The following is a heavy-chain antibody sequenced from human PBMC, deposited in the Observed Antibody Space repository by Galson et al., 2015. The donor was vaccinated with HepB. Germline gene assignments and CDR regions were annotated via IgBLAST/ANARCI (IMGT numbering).Heavy chain of an antibody. CDR1: GYTFTSYG. Sequence: SVKVSCKASGYTFTSYGISWVRQAPGQGLEWMGWISAYNGNTNYAQKLQGRVTMTTDTSTSTAYMELKSLRSDDTAVYYCARSDYYDSSGYSSYWGQGTLVTVSS. J-gene: IGHJ4*02. V-gene: IGHV1-18*01. CDR2: ISAYNGNT. CDR3: ARSDYYDSSGYSSY. D-gene: IGHD3-22*01.